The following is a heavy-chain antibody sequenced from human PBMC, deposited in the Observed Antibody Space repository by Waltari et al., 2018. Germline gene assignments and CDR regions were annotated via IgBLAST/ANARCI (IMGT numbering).Heavy chain of an antibody. CDR2: WYRSGST. CDR1: DYSIRSGSF. V-gene: IGHV4-38-2*01. CDR3: ARVSSSWYLGDYFYYGVDV. Sequence: VHLQESGPGLVKPSETLSLTCGVSDYSIRSGSFWGWIRQPPGKGLEWIGSWYRSGSTYYNPSLQSRVTISADTSKNQFSLNLTSVTAADTAVYYCARVSSSWYLGDYFYYGVDVWGQGATVTVSS. D-gene: IGHD6-13*01. J-gene: IGHJ6*01.